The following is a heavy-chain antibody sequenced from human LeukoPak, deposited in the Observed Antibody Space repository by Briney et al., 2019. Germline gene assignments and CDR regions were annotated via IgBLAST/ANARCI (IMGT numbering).Heavy chain of an antibody. D-gene: IGHD5-18*01. J-gene: IGHJ4*02. V-gene: IGHV4-30-4*01. CDR2: IYYSGST. CDR3: ARDLGKGTALNFDY. Sequence: SQTLSLTCTVSGGSISSGDYYWSWIRQPPGKGLEWIGYIYYSGSTYYNPSLKSRVTISVDTSKNQFSLKLSSVTAADTAVYYCARDLGKGTALNFDYWGQGTLVTVSS. CDR1: GGSISSGDYY.